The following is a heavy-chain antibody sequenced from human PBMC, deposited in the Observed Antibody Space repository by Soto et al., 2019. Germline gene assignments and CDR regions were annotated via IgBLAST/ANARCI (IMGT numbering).Heavy chain of an antibody. CDR1: GGSISGGNHY. J-gene: IGHJ3*02. Sequence: SETLSLTCTVSGGSISGGNHYWGWIRQPPGKGLEWIGSIYYSGNTYYNPSLKSRVTISVDTSKNQFSLKLRSMTAADTAVFYCVRLVGYCSSTSCYGGFDIWGQGTMVTVSS. CDR2: IYYSGNT. CDR3: VRLVGYCSSTSCYGGFDI. V-gene: IGHV4-39*01. D-gene: IGHD2-2*01.